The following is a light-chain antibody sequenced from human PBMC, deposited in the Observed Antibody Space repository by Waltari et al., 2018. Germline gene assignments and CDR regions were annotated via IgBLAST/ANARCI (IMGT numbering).Light chain of an antibody. Sequence: QSALTQPAPVSGSPGPSVPLSCTGTRKDCWGYNLGSWYQQHPGKAPKLMIYEVTKRPSGVSNRFSGSKSGNTASLTISGLQAEDESDYYCCSYAGASTHVVFGGGTKVTVL. CDR2: EVT. V-gene: IGLV2-23*02. CDR3: CSYAGASTHVV. CDR1: RKDCWGYNL. J-gene: IGLJ2*01.